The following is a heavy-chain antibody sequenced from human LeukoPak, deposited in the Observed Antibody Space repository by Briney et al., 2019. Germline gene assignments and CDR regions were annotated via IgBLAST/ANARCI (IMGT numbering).Heavy chain of an antibody. J-gene: IGHJ4*02. D-gene: IGHD5-18*01. CDR2: ISSSSSYI. V-gene: IGHV3-21*01. CDR3: ARPGDKGYSYGSDY. CDR1: GFTFSSYS. Sequence: GGSLRLSCAASGFTFSSYSMNWVRQAPGKGLEWVSSISSSSSYIYYADSVKGRFTISRDNAKNSLYLQMNSLRAEDTAVYYCARPGDKGYSYGSDYWGQGTLVTVSS.